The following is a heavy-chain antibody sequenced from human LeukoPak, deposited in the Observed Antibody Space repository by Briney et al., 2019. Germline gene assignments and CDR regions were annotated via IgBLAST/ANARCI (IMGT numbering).Heavy chain of an antibody. D-gene: IGHD6-6*01. Sequence: GGSLRLSCAASGFTFNNYAMNWVRQAPGKGLEWVSSISGGGETTYYADSAKGRFTISRDNSKNTLYLQMNSLRAEDTAVYYCARESRPYSSSEELDYWGQGTLVTVSS. J-gene: IGHJ4*02. CDR3: ARESRPYSSSEELDY. V-gene: IGHV3-23*01. CDR2: ISGGGETT. CDR1: GFTFNNYA.